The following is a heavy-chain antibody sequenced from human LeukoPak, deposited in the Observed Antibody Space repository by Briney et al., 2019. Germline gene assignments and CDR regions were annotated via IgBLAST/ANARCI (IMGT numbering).Heavy chain of an antibody. D-gene: IGHD3-10*01. CDR3: ARMYYYGSADY. J-gene: IGHJ4*02. V-gene: IGHV3-53*01. Sequence: GGSLGLSCAASGFTVSSNYMSWVRQAPGKGLEWVSVIYSGGSTYYADSVKGRFTISRDNSKNTLYLQMNSLRAEDTAVYYCARMYYYGSADYWGQGTLVTVSS. CDR1: GFTVSSNY. CDR2: IYSGGST.